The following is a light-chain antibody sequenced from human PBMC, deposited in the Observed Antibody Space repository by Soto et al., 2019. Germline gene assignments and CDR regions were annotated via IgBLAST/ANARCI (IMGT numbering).Light chain of an antibody. CDR2: GAS. CDR3: QQYGSSPRFT. V-gene: IGKV3-20*01. CDR1: QSVSSSY. Sequence: EIVLTQSPGTLSLSPGERATLSCRASQSVSSSYLAWYQQKPGQAPRLLIYGASSRATGIPDRFSGSGSGTEFTLTISSLEPDDFAVYYWQQYGSSPRFTFGPGTKVDIK. J-gene: IGKJ3*01.